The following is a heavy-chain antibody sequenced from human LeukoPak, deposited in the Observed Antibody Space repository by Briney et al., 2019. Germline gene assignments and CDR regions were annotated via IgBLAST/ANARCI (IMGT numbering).Heavy chain of an antibody. CDR3: ARHYSGRGFYFDY. D-gene: IGHD3-10*01. CDR1: GGSISSGGYY. Sequence: PSETLSLTCNVSGGSISSGGYYWSWIRQPPGKGLEWIGYIYYSGSTNYNPSLKSRVTISVDTSKNQFSLKLSFVTAADTAVYYCARHYSGRGFYFDYWGQGTLVTVSS. J-gene: IGHJ4*02. V-gene: IGHV4-61*08. CDR2: IYYSGST.